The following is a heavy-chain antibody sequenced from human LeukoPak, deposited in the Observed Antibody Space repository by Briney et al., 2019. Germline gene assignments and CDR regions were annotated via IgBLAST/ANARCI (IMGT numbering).Heavy chain of an antibody. CDR1: GYTFTGYS. J-gene: IGHJ4*02. D-gene: IGHD5-18*01. CDR3: ARVREWIQLWLLGY. V-gene: IGHV1-2*02. CDR2: INPNSGGT. Sequence: ASVKVSCKASGYTFTGYSIYWVRQTPGQKLEWMGWINPNSGGTNYAQKFQGRVTMTRDTSISTAYMELSRLRSDDTAVYYCARVREWIQLWLLGYWGQGTLVTVSS.